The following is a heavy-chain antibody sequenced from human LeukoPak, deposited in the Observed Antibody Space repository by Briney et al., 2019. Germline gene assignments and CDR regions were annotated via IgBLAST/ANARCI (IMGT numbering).Heavy chain of an antibody. D-gene: IGHD3-22*01. Sequence: PGGSLRLSCAASGFTVSNNYMSWVRQAPGKGLEWVALITYDGSDKNYADSVKGRFTISRDNSKNTLYMQMNSLRAEDTAVYYCAKGIDSSGYWADYWGQGTLVTVSS. V-gene: IGHV3-30*18. CDR1: GFTVSNNY. CDR2: ITYDGSDK. J-gene: IGHJ4*02. CDR3: AKGIDSSGYWADY.